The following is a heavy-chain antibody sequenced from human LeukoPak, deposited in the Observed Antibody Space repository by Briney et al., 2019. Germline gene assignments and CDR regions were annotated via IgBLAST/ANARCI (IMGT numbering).Heavy chain of an antibody. CDR1: GFTFSSYA. D-gene: IGHD3-3*01. CDR3: ARVKGSGYRNSIDY. CDR2: ISSSSYI. V-gene: IGHV3-21*04. Sequence: PGGSLRLSCAASGFTFSSYAMSWVRQAPGKGLEWVSSISSSSYIYYADSVKGRFTISRDNAKNSLYLQMNSLRAEDTALYYCARVKGSGYRNSIDYWGQGTLVTVSS. J-gene: IGHJ4*02.